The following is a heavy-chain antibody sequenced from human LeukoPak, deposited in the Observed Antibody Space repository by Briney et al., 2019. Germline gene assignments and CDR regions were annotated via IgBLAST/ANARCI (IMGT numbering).Heavy chain of an antibody. CDR1: GYSISSGYY. CDR2: IYYSGST. D-gene: IGHD1-7*01. Sequence: SETLSLTCTVSGYSISSGYYWGWIRQPPGKGLEWIGSIYYSGSTYYNPSLKSRVTISVDTSKNQFSLKLSSVTAADTAVYYCAREVTGTTLNWGQGTLVTVSS. J-gene: IGHJ4*02. V-gene: IGHV4-38-2*02. CDR3: AREVTGTTLN.